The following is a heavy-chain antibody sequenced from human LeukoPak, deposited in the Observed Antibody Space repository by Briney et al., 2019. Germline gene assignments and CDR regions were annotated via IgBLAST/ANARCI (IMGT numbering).Heavy chain of an antibody. CDR3: ARSPRSGTTVTLYYYGMDV. J-gene: IGHJ6*02. V-gene: IGHV3-23*01. CDR1: GFTFSSYA. D-gene: IGHD4-17*01. CDR2: ISGSGGST. Sequence: GGSLRLSCAASGFTFSSYAMSWVRQAPGKGLEWVSAISGSGGSTYYADSVKGRFTISRDNSKNTLYLQMNSLRAEDTAVYYCARSPRSGTTVTLYYYGMDVWGQGTTVTVSS.